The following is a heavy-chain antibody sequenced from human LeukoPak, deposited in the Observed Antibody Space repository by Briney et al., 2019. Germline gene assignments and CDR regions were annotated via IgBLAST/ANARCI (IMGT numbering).Heavy chain of an antibody. Sequence: GGSLRLSCAASGFTVSSNYMNWVRQAPGKGLEWVSVIYSGGSTYYADSVKGRFTISRDNSRNTLFLQMNSLRAEDTAVYYCAREAVTRNYFDYWGQGTLVTVSS. J-gene: IGHJ4*02. V-gene: IGHV3-53*01. CDR3: AREAVTRNYFDY. CDR1: GFTVSSNY. CDR2: IYSGGST. D-gene: IGHD4-17*01.